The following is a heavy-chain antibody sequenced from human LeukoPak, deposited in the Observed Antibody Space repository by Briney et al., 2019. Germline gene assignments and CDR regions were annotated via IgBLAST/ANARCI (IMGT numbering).Heavy chain of an antibody. CDR2: IYTSGST. J-gene: IGHJ6*03. Sequence: PSETLSLTCAVSGASISSSGYSWWWVRQPPGKGLEWIGRIYTSGSTNYNPSLKSRVTMSVDTSKNQFSLKLSSVTAADTAVYYCARAVPYYDILTGSHYYYYYMDVWGKGTTVTISS. V-gene: IGHV4-61*08. D-gene: IGHD3-9*01. CDR1: GASISSSGYS. CDR3: ARAVPYYDILTGSHYYYYYMDV.